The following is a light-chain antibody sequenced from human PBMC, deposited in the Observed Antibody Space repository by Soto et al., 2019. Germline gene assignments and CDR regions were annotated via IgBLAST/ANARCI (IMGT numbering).Light chain of an antibody. J-gene: IGLJ1*01. CDR2: EVS. Sequence: QSALTQPASVSGSPGQSITISCTGTSSDVGGYKYVSWYQQHPGKAPKLIIYEVSNRPSGVSNRFSGSKSGNTASLTISGLQADDEADYYCNSYTSSSTLVFGTGTKVTVL. CDR3: NSYTSSSTLV. CDR1: SSDVGGYKY. V-gene: IGLV2-14*01.